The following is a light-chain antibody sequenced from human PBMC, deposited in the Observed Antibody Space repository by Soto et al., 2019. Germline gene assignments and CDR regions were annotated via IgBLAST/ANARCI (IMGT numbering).Light chain of an antibody. CDR2: GAS. V-gene: IGKV3-20*01. CDR3: QQYLSLPVT. Sequence: EVVLTQSPGTLSLSPGERATLSCRASQTVTSNYLAWYQQKPGQAPRLLIYGASSRATDIPHRFSGSGSGTDFTLTISGLEPEDFALYYCQQYLSLPVTFGQGTKLEIK. J-gene: IGKJ2*01. CDR1: QTVTSNY.